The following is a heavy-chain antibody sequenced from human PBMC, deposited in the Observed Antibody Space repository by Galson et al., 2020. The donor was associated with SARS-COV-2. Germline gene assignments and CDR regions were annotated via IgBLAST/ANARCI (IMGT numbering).Heavy chain of an antibody. Sequence: GESLKISCAASRFTFSRYGMHWVRQAPGKGLEWVAGISYDGSNKYYADSVKGRFTISRDNSKNTLYLQMNSLRPVDMAVYYCAKESYLLGGALPDYWGQGTLVTVSS. CDR1: RFTFSRYG. D-gene: IGHD2-21*01. J-gene: IGHJ4*02. CDR2: ISYDGSNK. V-gene: IGHV3-30*18. CDR3: AKESYLLGGALPDY.